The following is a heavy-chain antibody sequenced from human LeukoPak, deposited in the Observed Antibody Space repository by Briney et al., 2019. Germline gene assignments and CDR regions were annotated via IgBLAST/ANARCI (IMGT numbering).Heavy chain of an antibody. CDR1: GDSLVSYY. J-gene: IGHJ2*01. D-gene: IGHD3-10*01. CDR3: AAELDRYGSGSYDWYFDL. V-gene: IGHV4-4*07. Sequence: PSETLSLTCTVSGDSLVSYYWNWIRQPAGEALEWIGRIYVSGNTYYNPSLKSRVAMSVDASKRQFSLNLTSVTAADTAVYYCAAELDRYGSGSYDWYFDLWGRGTLVTVSS. CDR2: IYVSGNT.